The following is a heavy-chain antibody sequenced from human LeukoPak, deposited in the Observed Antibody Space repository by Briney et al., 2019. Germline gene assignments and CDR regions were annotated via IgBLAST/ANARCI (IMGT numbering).Heavy chain of an antibody. CDR1: GFTVSSNY. J-gene: IGHJ3*02. Sequence: PGGSLRLSCAASGFTVSSNYMSWVRQAPGKGLEWVSVIYSGGSTYYADSVKGRFTISRHNSKNTLYLQMNSLRAEDTAVYYCARGKVAATPSYAFDIWGQGTMVTVSS. CDR2: IYSGGST. V-gene: IGHV3-53*04. CDR3: ARGKVAATPSYAFDI. D-gene: IGHD2-15*01.